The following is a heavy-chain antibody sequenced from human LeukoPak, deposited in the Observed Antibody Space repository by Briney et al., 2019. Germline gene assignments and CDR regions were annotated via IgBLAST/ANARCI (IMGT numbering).Heavy chain of an antibody. D-gene: IGHD4-17*01. CDR1: GGSISSSSYY. Sequence: NSSETLSLTCTVSGGSISSSSYYWGWIRQPPGKGLEWIGSIYYSGSTYYNPSLKSRVTISVDTSKNQFSLKLSSVTAADTAVYYCASIYGDYGWGGGEYYFDYWGQGTLVTVSS. V-gene: IGHV4-39*01. CDR2: IYYSGST. J-gene: IGHJ4*02. CDR3: ASIYGDYGWGGGEYYFDY.